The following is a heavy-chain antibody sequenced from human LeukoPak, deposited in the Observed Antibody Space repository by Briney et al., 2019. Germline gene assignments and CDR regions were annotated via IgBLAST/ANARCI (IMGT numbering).Heavy chain of an antibody. Sequence: GGSLRLSCAASGFTFSSYGMHWVRQATGKGLEWVSAIGTAGDTYYPGSVKGRFTISRENAKNSLYLQMNSLRAGDTAVYYCARENGSGEFDYWGQGTLVTVSS. CDR1: GFTFSSYG. J-gene: IGHJ4*02. D-gene: IGHD6-19*01. CDR3: ARENGSGEFDY. V-gene: IGHV3-13*01. CDR2: IGTAGDT.